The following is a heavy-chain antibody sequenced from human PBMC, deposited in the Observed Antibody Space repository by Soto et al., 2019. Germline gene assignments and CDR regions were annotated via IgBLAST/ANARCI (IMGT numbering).Heavy chain of an antibody. D-gene: IGHD2-15*01. Sequence: GSLRLSCAASGFTSVFTFGTYAMNWVRQAPGKGLEWVSGISGDGSDTYYADSEKGRFTISRDNSKNTLYLQMNSLRAEDTATYYCSKAGSRMPLFYIDYWGQGALVTVSS. V-gene: IGHV3-23*01. J-gene: IGHJ4*02. CDR3: SKAGSRMPLFYIDY. CDR1: GFTSVFTFGTYA. CDR2: ISGDGSDT.